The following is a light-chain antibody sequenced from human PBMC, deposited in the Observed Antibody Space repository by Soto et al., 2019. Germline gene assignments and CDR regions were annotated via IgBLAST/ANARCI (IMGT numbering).Light chain of an antibody. J-gene: IGKJ1*01. Sequence: EIVMTQSPATLSVSPGERATLSCRASQSVASNLAWYQQKPGQAPRLLIYGASTRATGVPARFSGSASGTEFTLTISSLQSEDSAVYYCQQYNNWPLTFGQGTKVEIK. V-gene: IGKV3-15*01. CDR2: GAS. CDR1: QSVASN. CDR3: QQYNNWPLT.